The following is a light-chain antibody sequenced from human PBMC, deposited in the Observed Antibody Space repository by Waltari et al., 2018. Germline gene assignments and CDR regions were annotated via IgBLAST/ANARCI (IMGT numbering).Light chain of an antibody. J-gene: IGKJ1*01. CDR1: KNINTF. V-gene: IGKV1-39*01. CDR2: SAS. Sequence: DIQMTQSPSSLSASVGDRVTITCRATKNINTFLNWYQQKPGKAPNLMIHSASSFQSGVPSRFSDSGSGTDFTLTISSLQPEDFATYYCQQSFETPWTFGQGT. CDR3: QQSFETPWT.